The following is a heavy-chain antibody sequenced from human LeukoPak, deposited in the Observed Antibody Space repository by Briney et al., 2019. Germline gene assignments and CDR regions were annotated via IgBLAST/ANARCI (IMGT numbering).Heavy chain of an antibody. CDR2: IYTSGST. CDR1: GGSISSGTYY. CDR3: ASEMAPRFEAFDY. Sequence: PSQTLSLTCTVSGGSISSGTYYWSWIRQPAGKGLEWIGRIYTSGSTNYNPSLKSRVTISVDTSKNQFSLKLSSVTAADTAVYYCASEMAPRFEAFDYWGQGTLVTVSS. V-gene: IGHV4-61*02. D-gene: IGHD5-24*01. J-gene: IGHJ4*02.